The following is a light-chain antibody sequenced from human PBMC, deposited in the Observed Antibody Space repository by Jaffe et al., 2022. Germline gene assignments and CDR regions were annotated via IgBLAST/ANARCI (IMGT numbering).Light chain of an antibody. J-gene: IGKJ3*01. CDR1: QSVFYSSNNKNY. CDR3: QQYYSTPPT. CDR2: WAS. V-gene: IGKV4-1*01. Sequence: DIVMTQSPDSLAVSLGERATINCKSSQSVFYSSNNKNYLAWYQQKPGQPPKLLIYWASTRESGVPDRFRGSGSGTDFTFTISSLQAEDVAVYYCQQYYSTPPTFGPGTKVDIK.